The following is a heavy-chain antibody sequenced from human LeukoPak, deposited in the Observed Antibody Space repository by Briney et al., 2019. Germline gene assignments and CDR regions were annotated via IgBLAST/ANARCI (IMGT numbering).Heavy chain of an antibody. Sequence: ASVKVSCKASGYTLTSYYMHWVRQAPGQGLEWMGIINPSGGSTSYAQKFQGRVTMTRDTSTSTVYMELSSLRSEDTAVYYCARDPGIAAAGYYFDYWGQGTLVTVSS. J-gene: IGHJ4*02. D-gene: IGHD6-13*01. CDR2: INPSGGST. V-gene: IGHV1-46*01. CDR3: ARDPGIAAAGYYFDY. CDR1: GYTLTSYY.